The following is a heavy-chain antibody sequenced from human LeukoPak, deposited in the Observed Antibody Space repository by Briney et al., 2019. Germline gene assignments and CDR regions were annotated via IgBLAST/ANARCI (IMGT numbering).Heavy chain of an antibody. Sequence: KAGGSLRLSCAASGFTFSSYSLNWVRQAPGKGLEWVSSISSSSSYISYADSMKGRFTISRDNAKNSLYLQMNSLRAEDTAVYYCVRGPYSSGWFDYWGQGTLVTVSS. V-gene: IGHV3-21*01. J-gene: IGHJ4*02. CDR1: GFTFSSYS. CDR2: ISSSSSYI. D-gene: IGHD6-19*01. CDR3: VRGPYSSGWFDY.